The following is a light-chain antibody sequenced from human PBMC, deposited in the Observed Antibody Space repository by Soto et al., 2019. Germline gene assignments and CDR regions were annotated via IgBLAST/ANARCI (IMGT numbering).Light chain of an antibody. CDR1: QSVSSY. CDR3: QQRSNWPPRFT. Sequence: EIVLTQSRATLSWSPGEIASRSCRASQSVSSYLAWYQQKPGQAPRLLIYDASNRATGIPARFSGSGSGTDFTLTISSLEPEDFAVYYCQQRSNWPPRFTFGPGTKVDIK. J-gene: IGKJ3*01. V-gene: IGKV3-11*01. CDR2: DAS.